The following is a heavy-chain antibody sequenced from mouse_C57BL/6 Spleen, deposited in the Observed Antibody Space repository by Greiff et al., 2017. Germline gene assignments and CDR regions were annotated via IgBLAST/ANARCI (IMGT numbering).Heavy chain of an antibody. CDR1: GFTFSSYA. D-gene: IGHD2-2*01. J-gene: IGHJ3*01. V-gene: IGHV5-4*01. Sequence: EVKLVESGGGLVKPGGSLKLSCAASGFTFSSYAMSWVRQTPEKRLEWVATISDGGSYTYYPDNVKGRFTISRDNAKNNLYLQMRHLKSEDTAMYYCARDLDVVTTAEAWFAYWGQGTLVTVSA. CDR3: ARDLDVVTTAEAWFAY. CDR2: ISDGGSYT.